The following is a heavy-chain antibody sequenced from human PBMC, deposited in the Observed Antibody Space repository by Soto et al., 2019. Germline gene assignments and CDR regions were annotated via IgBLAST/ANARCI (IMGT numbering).Heavy chain of an antibody. Sequence: GGSLRLSCAASGFTFDDYAMHWVRHAPGKGLEWVSGITWDSGSIDYADSVKGRFTISRDNAKNSLYLQMNSLRAEDTAVYYCAKVKYAPSQDIWGQGTMVTVSS. J-gene: IGHJ3*02. D-gene: IGHD2-2*01. CDR2: ITWDSGSI. CDR1: GFTFDDYA. CDR3: AKVKYAPSQDI. V-gene: IGHV3-9*01.